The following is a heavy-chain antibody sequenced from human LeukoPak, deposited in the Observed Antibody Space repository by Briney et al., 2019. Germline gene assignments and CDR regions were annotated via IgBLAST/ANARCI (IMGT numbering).Heavy chain of an antibody. CDR3: AKDRRLVTTGFDY. D-gene: IGHD4-17*01. CDR1: GFAFSSYA. Sequence: GGSLRLSCAASGFAFSSYAMSWVCQAPGKGLEWVSAISGSGGSTYYADSVKGRFTISRDNSKNTLYLQMNSLRAEDTAVYYCAKDRRLVTTGFDYWGQGTLVTVSS. V-gene: IGHV3-23*01. CDR2: ISGSGGST. J-gene: IGHJ4*02.